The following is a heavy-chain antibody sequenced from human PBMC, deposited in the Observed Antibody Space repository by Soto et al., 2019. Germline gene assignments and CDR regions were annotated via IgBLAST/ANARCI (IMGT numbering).Heavy chain of an antibody. J-gene: IGHJ5*02. CDR2: ISSSGSTI. Sequence: GGSLRLSCAASGFTFSDYYMNWIRQAPGRGLEWVSYISSSGSTIHYADSVKGRFTISRDNAKNSLYLQMNSLRAEDTAVYYCARERSVVVIATTNYWFDPWGQGTLVTVSS. CDR1: GFTFSDYY. CDR3: ARERSVVVIATTNYWFDP. V-gene: IGHV3-11*01. D-gene: IGHD2-21*01.